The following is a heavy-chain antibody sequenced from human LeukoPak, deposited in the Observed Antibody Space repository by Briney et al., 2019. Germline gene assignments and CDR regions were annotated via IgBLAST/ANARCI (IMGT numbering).Heavy chain of an antibody. J-gene: IGHJ4*02. D-gene: IGHD3-3*01. Sequence: SETLSLTCTVSGGSISSYYWSWIRQPPGKGLEWIGYIYYSGSTNYNPSLKSRVTISVDTSKNHFSLKLSSVTAADTAVYYCARLGGEATYYDFWSGYWVFDYWGQGTLVTVSS. CDR3: ARLGGEATYYDFWSGYWVFDY. CDR2: IYYSGST. CDR1: GGSISSYY. V-gene: IGHV4-59*08.